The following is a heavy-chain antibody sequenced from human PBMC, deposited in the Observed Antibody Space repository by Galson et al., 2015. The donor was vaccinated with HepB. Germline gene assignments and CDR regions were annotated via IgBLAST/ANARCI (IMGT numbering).Heavy chain of an antibody. CDR1: GFTFNNAW. V-gene: IGHV3-15*01. Sequence: SLRLSCAASGFTFNNAWMSWVRQAPGKGLEWVGRIKSKTDGGTTDYAAPVKGRFTISRDDSKSTMYLQMNSLNTEDTAVYYCTSGYAPWFGELQSWGQGTLVTVSS. J-gene: IGHJ5*02. D-gene: IGHD3-10*01. CDR2: IKSKTDGGTT. CDR3: TSGYAPWFGELQS.